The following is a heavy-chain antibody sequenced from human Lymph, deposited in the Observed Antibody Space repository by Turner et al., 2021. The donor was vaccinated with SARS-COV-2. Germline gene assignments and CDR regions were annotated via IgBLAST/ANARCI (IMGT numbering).Heavy chain of an antibody. J-gene: IGHJ6*02. D-gene: IGHD3-3*01. CDR1: GYTFTGSY. CDR2: INPNSGVP. CDR3: ARDVERYNDFWSGYSGGYGMDV. Sequence: QVQLVQSGAEVKKPGASVKVSCKASGYTFTGSYMHWVRQAPGQGLEWMGWINPNSGVPNYAQKFQGRVTMTRDTSISAAYMELSRLRSDDTAVYYCARDVERYNDFWSGYSGGYGMDVWGQGTTVTVSS. V-gene: IGHV1-2*02.